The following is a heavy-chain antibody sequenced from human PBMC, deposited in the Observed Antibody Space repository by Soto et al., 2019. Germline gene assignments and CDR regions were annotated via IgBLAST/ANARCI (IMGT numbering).Heavy chain of an antibody. D-gene: IGHD6-13*01. CDR3: AKGEKRLIAAAGTPY. CDR1: GFTFSSYA. J-gene: IGHJ4*02. Sequence: GGSLRLSCAASGFTFSSYAMSWVRQAPGKGLEWVSAISGSGGSTYYADSVKGRFTISRDNSKNTLYLQMNSLRAEDTAVYYCAKGEKRLIAAAGTPYWGQGTLVTVFS. V-gene: IGHV3-23*01. CDR2: ISGSGGST.